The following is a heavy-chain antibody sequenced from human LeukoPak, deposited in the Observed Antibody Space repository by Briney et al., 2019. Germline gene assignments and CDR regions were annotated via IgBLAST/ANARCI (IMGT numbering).Heavy chain of an antibody. V-gene: IGHV4-59*08. CDR1: GGSISSYY. CDR2: IYYSGST. Sequence: SETLSLTCTVSGGSISSYYWSWIRQPPGKGLEWIGYIYYSGSTNYNPSLKSRVTISVDTSKNQFSLKLSSVTAADTAVYYCARSTRYGPGPYWGQGTLVTVSS. D-gene: IGHD3-9*01. J-gene: IGHJ4*02. CDR3: ARSTRYGPGPY.